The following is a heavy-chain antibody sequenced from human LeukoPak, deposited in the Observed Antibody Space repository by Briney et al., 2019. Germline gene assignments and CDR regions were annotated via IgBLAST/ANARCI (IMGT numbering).Heavy chain of an antibody. CDR1: GFTFSTYT. D-gene: IGHD7-27*01. J-gene: IGHJ4*02. Sequence: GGSLRLSCAASGFTFSTYTMYWVRHPPGKRLEWVSIIGSSGGGIHYADSVKGRFTVSRDNSKNALYLQMNSLRVEDTAVYYCAIDPNWGTHSWGQGVLVTVSS. CDR2: IGSSGGGI. CDR3: AIDPNWGTHS. V-gene: IGHV3-23*01.